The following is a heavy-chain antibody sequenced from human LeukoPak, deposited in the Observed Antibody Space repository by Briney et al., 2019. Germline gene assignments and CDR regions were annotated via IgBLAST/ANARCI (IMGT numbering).Heavy chain of an antibody. V-gene: IGHV4-61*02. CDR2: IYTSGST. CDR1: GGSINSSSYY. J-gene: IGHJ6*03. D-gene: IGHD3-10*01. CDR3: ARDQRAVWFGDLSSAYYYYYMDV. Sequence: NPSETLSLTCTVSGGSINSSSYYWSWIRQPAGKGLEWIGRIYTSGSTNYNPSLKSRITISVDTSKNQFSLKLSSVTAADTAVYYCARDQRAVWFGDLSSAYYYYYMDVWGKGTTVTVSS.